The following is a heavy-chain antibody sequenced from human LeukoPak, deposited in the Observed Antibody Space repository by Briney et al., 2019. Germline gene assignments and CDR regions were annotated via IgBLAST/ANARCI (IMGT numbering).Heavy chain of an antibody. Sequence: GGSLRLSCAASGFAFSSYTMHWVRQAPGKGLEWVTVISYDGSNKYYTDSVKGRFTISRDNSKNTLSLQLNSLRADDTAVFYCAREAMKSGYLDYWGQGTLVTVSS. CDR3: AREAMKSGYLDY. CDR1: GFAFSSYT. D-gene: IGHD5-18*01. V-gene: IGHV3-30*04. CDR2: ISYDGSNK. J-gene: IGHJ4*02.